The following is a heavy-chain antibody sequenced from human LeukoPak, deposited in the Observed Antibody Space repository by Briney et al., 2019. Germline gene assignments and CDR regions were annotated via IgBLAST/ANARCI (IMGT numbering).Heavy chain of an antibody. CDR2: SRNKASSYTT. CDR3: ARAHLPAAMIWWFDP. Sequence: PGGSQRLSCAASGFKFSDHYIDWVRQAPGKGLEWVGRSRNKASSYTTEYAASVEGRFTISRDNAKNSLYLQMNSLRAEDTAVYYCARAHLPAAMIWWFDPWGQGTLVTVSS. D-gene: IGHD2-2*01. V-gene: IGHV3-72*01. CDR1: GFKFSDHY. J-gene: IGHJ5*02.